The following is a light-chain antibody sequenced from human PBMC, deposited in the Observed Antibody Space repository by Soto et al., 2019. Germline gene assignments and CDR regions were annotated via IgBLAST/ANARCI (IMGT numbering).Light chain of an antibody. CDR2: AAS. Sequence: DIQMTQSPTFVSASVGDRVTITCRASQGINNWLAWYQQKPGKDPRLLIYAASSLQSGVPSRFSGSGSGTDFTLTISSLQPEDCATYYCQQANSFPRTFGQGTNVEIK. CDR1: QGINNW. J-gene: IGKJ1*01. CDR3: QQANSFPRT. V-gene: IGKV1-12*01.